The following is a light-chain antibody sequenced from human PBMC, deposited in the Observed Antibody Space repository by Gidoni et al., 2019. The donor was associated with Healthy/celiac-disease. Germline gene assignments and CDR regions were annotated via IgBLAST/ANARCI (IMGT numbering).Light chain of an antibody. CDR3: QQRSNWPPSLT. CDR2: DAS. J-gene: IGKJ4*01. CDR1: KSVSSY. V-gene: IGKV3-11*01. Sequence: EIVLTQSPATLSLSPGERATLSCRASKSVSSYLAWYQQKPGQAPRLLIYDASNRATGIPARFSGSGSGTDFTLTISSLVPEDFAVYYCQQRSNWPPSLTFGGGTKVEIK.